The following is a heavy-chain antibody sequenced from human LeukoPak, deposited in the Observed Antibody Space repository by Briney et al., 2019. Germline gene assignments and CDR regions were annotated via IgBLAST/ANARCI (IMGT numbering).Heavy chain of an antibody. CDR3: AKGYGWGASYYYYDIDV. CDR2: ILYDGTTK. J-gene: IGHJ6*03. V-gene: IGHV3-30*18. CDR1: GFTFSSYG. D-gene: IGHD3-16*01. Sequence: GRSLSLSWAAAGFTFSSYGVHWVRHAPGKGLEWVAVILYDGTTKYYGDSVKGPFTISRDNTKNTLYLQMNSLRAEDTAVYYCAKGYGWGASYYYYDIDVWGKGTTVT.